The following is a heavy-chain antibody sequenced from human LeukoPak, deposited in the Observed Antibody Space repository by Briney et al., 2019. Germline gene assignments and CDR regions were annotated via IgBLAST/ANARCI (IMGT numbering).Heavy chain of an antibody. Sequence: SETLSLTCTVSGGSISSYYWSWIRQPPGKGLEWIGYIYYSGSTNYNPSLKSRVTISVDTSKNQFSLKLSSVTAADTAVYYCARGISGDEYLLLSGGIVGWFDPWGQGTLVTVSS. CDR1: GGSISSYY. V-gene: IGHV4-59*01. CDR2: IYYSGST. J-gene: IGHJ5*02. CDR3: ARGISGDEYLLLSGGIVGWFDP. D-gene: IGHD2-2*01.